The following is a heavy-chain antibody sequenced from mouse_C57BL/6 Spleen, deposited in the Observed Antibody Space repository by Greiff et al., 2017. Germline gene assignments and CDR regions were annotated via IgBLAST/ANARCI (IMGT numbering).Heavy chain of an antibody. CDR1: GYTFTDYN. CDR3: ARGYYGSSYGFAY. D-gene: IGHD1-1*01. Sequence: VQLQQSGPELVKPGASVKIPCKASGYTFTDYNMDWVKQSHGKSLEWIGDIHPNNGGTIYNQKFKGKATLTVDKSSSTAYMELRSLTSEDTAVYYCARGYYGSSYGFAYWGQGTLVTVSA. J-gene: IGHJ3*01. CDR2: IHPNNGGT. V-gene: IGHV1-18*01.